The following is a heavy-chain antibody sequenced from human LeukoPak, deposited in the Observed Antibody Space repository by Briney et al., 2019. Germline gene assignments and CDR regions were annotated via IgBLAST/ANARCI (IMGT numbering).Heavy chain of an antibody. V-gene: IGHV3-23*01. CDR1: GFTVSSSN. J-gene: IGHJ4*02. CDR3: ATGPSMYYFDY. Sequence: PGGSLRLSCAASGFTVSSSNMNWVRQAPGKGLEWVSAISGSGGSTYYADSVKGRFTISRDNSKNTLYLQMNSLRAEDTAVYYCATGPSMYYFDYWGQGTLVTVSS. CDR2: ISGSGGST.